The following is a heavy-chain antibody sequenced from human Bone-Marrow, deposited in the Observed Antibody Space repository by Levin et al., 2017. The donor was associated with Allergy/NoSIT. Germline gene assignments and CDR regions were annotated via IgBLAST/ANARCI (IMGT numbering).Heavy chain of an antibody. CDR2: ISGSGGST. D-gene: IGHD2-2*01. Sequence: GGSLRLSCAASGFTFSSYAMSWVRQAPGKGLEWVSAISGSGGSTYYADSVKGRFTISRDNSKNTLYLQMNSLRAEDTAVYYCAKAGGEPAAAFPTYDWYFDYWGQGTLVTVSS. V-gene: IGHV3-23*01. CDR3: AKAGGEPAAAFPTYDWYFDY. J-gene: IGHJ4*02. CDR1: GFTFSSYA.